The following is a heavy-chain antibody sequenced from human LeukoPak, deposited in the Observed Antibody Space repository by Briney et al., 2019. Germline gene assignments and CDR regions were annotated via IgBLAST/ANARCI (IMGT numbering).Heavy chain of an antibody. Sequence: GGSLRLSCAASGFTFDDYAMHWVRQAPGKGLEWVSGISWNSGSIGYADSVKGRFTISRDNAKNSLYLQMNSLRAEDTALYYCATSLCSGGSCEYYFDYWGQGTLVTVSS. CDR1: GFTFDDYA. J-gene: IGHJ4*02. CDR3: ATSLCSGGSCEYYFDY. D-gene: IGHD2-15*01. CDR2: ISWNSGSI. V-gene: IGHV3-9*01.